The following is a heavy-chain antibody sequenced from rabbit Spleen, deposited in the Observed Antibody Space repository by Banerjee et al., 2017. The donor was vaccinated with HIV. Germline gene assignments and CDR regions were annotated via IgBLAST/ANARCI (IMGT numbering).Heavy chain of an antibody. V-gene: IGHV1S45*01. Sequence: QEQLEESGGGLVKPEKSLTLTCKASGFSFSDRDVMCWVRQAPGKGLEWIGCIYAGTGGVTYYASWAKGRFTISKASSTTVTLQMTSLTAADTATYFCARNYVNAFDPWGQGTLVTVS. CDR2: IYAGTGGVT. D-gene: IGHD1-1*01. CDR3: ARNYVNAFDP. CDR1: GFSFSDRDV. J-gene: IGHJ2*01.